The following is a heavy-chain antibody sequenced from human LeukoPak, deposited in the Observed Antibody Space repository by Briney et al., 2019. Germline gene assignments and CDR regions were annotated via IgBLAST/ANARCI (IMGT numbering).Heavy chain of an antibody. CDR1: GFTFSGFS. D-gene: IGHD3-10*01. V-gene: IGHV3-7*01. CDR3: ARAGSHWHYVY. CDR2: IKQDGSER. Sequence: GGSLRLSCAASGFTFSGFSMSWVRQSPTKGLEWVANIKQDGSERYYVDSVKGRFTISRDNAKNSLSLQMNNLRVEDTAMYYCARAGSHWHYVYWGQGTVVTVSS. J-gene: IGHJ4*02.